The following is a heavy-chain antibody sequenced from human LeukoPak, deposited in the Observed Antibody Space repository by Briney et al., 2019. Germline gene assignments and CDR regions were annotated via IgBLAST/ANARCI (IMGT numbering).Heavy chain of an antibody. J-gene: IGHJ4*02. CDR2: ISPSGST. CDR1: GFTFSNYA. CDR3: AKSRSAMVRGVIEY. Sequence: GGSLRLSCAASGFTFSNYAMSWVRQAPGKGLEWVSVISPSGSTYNADPVKGRFTISRDNSKDTVYLQMDSLRAEDTATYYCAKSRSAMVRGVIEYWGQGTLVTVSS. D-gene: IGHD3-10*01. V-gene: IGHV3-23*01.